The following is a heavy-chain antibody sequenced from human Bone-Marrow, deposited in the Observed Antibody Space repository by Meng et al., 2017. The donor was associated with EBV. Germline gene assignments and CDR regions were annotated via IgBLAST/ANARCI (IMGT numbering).Heavy chain of an antibody. J-gene: IGHJ5*02. CDR1: GASISSFYY. Sequence: QLGESGPGQVKLSETLSLTCIVSGASISSFYYWGWIRQPPGRGLEWIGSVHYTGSTYYSPSLKSRVTVSVDTSKNQFSLRLTSVTAADTAVYYCARPFPSWQSPRLDPFGAWGQGTLVTVSS. D-gene: IGHD6-19*01. CDR3: ARPFPSWQSPRLDPFGA. V-gene: IGHV4-39*01. CDR2: VHYTGST.